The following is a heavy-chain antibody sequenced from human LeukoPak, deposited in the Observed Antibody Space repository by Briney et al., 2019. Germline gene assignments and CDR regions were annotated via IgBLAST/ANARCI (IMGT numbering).Heavy chain of an antibody. D-gene: IGHD3-9*01. Sequence: ASVKASCKASGYTFTSYGINWVRQATGQGLEWMGWMNPNSGNTGYAQKFQGRVTMTRNTSISTAYMELSSLRSEDTAVYYCARGINYDILTGYYAGLLPRKYYFDYWGQGTLVTVSS. J-gene: IGHJ4*02. CDR1: GYTFTSYG. CDR3: ARGINYDILTGYYAGLLPRKYYFDY. V-gene: IGHV1-8*01. CDR2: MNPNSGNT.